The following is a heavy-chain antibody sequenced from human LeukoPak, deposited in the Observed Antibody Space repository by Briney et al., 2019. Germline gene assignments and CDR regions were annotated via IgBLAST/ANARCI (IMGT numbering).Heavy chain of an antibody. Sequence: SETLSLTCTVSGGSISSYYWSWIRQPPGKGLEWIGYIHTSGSSNYNPYLKSRVTISVDTSKNQFSLRLSSVTAADTAVYYCARKPPSDPFDIWGQGKMFTASS. CDR1: GGSISSYY. CDR3: ARKPPSDPFDI. J-gene: IGHJ3*02. V-gene: IGHV4-4*09. CDR2: IHTSGSS.